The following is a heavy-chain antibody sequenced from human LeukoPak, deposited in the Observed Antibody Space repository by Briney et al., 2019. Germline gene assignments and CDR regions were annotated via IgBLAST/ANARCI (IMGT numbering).Heavy chain of an antibody. Sequence: ASVKVSCKASGYTFTGYYIHWVRQAPGQGLEWMGWINPSSGGTNYAQKFQGRVTMTRDSSLSTAYMELSWLRSDDTAVYYCARDYCSTTSCYTESWFDPWGQGTLVTVSS. CDR1: GYTFTGYY. CDR3: ARDYCSTTSCYTESWFDP. CDR2: INPSSGGT. V-gene: IGHV1-2*02. D-gene: IGHD2-2*02. J-gene: IGHJ5*02.